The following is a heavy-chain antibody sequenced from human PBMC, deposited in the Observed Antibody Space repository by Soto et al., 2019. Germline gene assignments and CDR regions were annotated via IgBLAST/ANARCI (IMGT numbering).Heavy chain of an antibody. CDR3: ARSSGYVPGGY. CDR1: GHPISSGYY. D-gene: IGHD5-12*01. V-gene: IGHV4-38-2*01. J-gene: IGHJ4*02. Sequence: SETLSLTCAVSGHPISSGYYWGWIRQPPGKGLEWIGIIHHSGSTYYNPSLRSRITISVDTSENQFSLKMPSVTAADTAVYYCARSSGYVPGGYWGQGILVTVSS. CDR2: IHHSGST.